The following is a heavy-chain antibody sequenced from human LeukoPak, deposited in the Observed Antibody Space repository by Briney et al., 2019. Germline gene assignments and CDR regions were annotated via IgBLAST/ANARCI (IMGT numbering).Heavy chain of an antibody. CDR2: IYYSGST. CDR3: ARGHGGGHPRRYFDL. D-gene: IGHD2-15*01. V-gene: IGHV4-30-4*01. J-gene: IGHJ2*01. CDR1: GGSISSGDYY. Sequence: SETLSLTCTVSGGSISSGDYYWSWIRQPPGRGLEWIGYIYYSGSTNYNPSLKSRVTISVDTSKNQFSLKLSSVTAADTAVYYCARGHGGGHPRRYFDLWGRGTLVTVSS.